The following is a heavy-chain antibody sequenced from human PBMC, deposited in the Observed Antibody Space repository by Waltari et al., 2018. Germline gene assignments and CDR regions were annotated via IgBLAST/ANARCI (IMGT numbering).Heavy chain of an antibody. J-gene: IGHJ6*02. Sequence: LVKPSETLSLTCTVSGGSISSYYWSWIRQPPGKGLEWIGYIYYSGSTNYNPSLKSRVTISVDTSKNQFSLKLSSVTAADTAVYYCARDHPYYYGMDVWGQGTTVTVSS. CDR1: GGSISSYY. V-gene: IGHV4-59*01. CDR2: IYYSGST. CDR3: ARDHPYYYGMDV.